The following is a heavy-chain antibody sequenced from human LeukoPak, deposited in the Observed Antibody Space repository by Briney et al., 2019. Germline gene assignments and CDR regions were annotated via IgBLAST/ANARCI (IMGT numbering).Heavy chain of an antibody. D-gene: IGHD6-19*01. Sequence: ASVKVSCKASGYTFTSYYMHWVRQAPGQGLEWMGIINPSGGSTSYAQKFQGRVTMTRNTSISTAYMELSSLRSEDTAVYYCARDRPYSSGWYEPLDYWGQGTLVTVSS. V-gene: IGHV1-46*01. CDR1: GYTFTSYY. J-gene: IGHJ4*02. CDR3: ARDRPYSSGWYEPLDY. CDR2: INPSGGST.